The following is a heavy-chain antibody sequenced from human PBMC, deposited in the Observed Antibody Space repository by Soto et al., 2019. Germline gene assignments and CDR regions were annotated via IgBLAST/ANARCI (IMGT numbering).Heavy chain of an antibody. CDR3: ARRQWLAWAFDI. CDR2: IHYSGST. CDR1: GGSISGYY. V-gene: IGHV4-59*01. D-gene: IGHD6-19*01. Sequence: QVQLQESGPGLVKPSETLSLTCTVSGGSISGYYYSWIRQPPGKGLEWIGYIHYSGSTNYNPSLKRLVSVSLDTSKNQFFLMLSSVSAADSAVYYCARRQWLAWAFDIWGQGTMVTVSS. J-gene: IGHJ3*02.